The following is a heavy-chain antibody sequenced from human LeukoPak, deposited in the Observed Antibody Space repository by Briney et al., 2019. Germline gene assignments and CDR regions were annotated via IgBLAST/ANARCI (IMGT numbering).Heavy chain of an antibody. J-gene: IGHJ4*02. CDR2: INHSGST. Sequence: SETLSLTCAVYGGSFSGYYWSWIRQPPGKGLEWIGEINHSGSTNYNPSLKSRVTMSVDTSKNQFSLKLSSVTAADTAVYYCARSGTAKLEVIDYWGQGTLVTVSS. V-gene: IGHV4-34*01. CDR1: GGSFSGYY. CDR3: ARSGTAKLEVIDY. D-gene: IGHD5-18*01.